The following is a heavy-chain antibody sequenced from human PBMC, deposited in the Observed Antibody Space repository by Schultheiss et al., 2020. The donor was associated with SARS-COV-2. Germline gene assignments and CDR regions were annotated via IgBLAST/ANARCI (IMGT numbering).Heavy chain of an antibody. J-gene: IGHJ6*02. V-gene: IGHV3-23*01. Sequence: GGSLRLSCAASGFTFSSYWMHWVRQAPGKGLEWVSAISGSGGSTYYADSVKGRFTISRDNSKNTLYLQMNSLRAEDTARYYCARDAYGSGSSYLDYYYYGMDVWGQGTTVTVSS. CDR1: GFTFSSYW. CDR2: ISGSGGST. D-gene: IGHD3-10*01. CDR3: ARDAYGSGSSYLDYYYYGMDV.